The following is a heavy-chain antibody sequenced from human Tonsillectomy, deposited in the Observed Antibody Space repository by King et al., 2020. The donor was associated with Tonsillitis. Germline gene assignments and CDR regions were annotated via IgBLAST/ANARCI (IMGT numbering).Heavy chain of an antibody. J-gene: IGHJ4*02. D-gene: IGHD6-19*01. V-gene: IGHV4-39*01. Sequence: QLQESGPGLVKPSETLSLTCTVSGAPISTSSYYWGWIRQPPGKGLEWIGSIYYSGNTYYTPSLKSRVTISVDTSKNQFSLKLSSVTAADTAVYYCARHVGSSGCRHPPDYWGQGILVTGSS. CDR2: IYYSGNT. CDR1: GAPISTSSYY. CDR3: ARHVGSSGCRHPPDY.